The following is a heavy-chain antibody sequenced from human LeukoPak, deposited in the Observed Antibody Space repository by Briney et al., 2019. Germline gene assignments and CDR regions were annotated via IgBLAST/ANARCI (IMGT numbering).Heavy chain of an antibody. CDR2: ITYNGAAT. Sequence: EGSLRLSCAASGFSFGGYAMTWVRQAPGKGLEWVSSITYNGAATYYLDSVKARFTISRDNSRSTLYLQMDSLTAEDTALCYCAKDGLYFDGSTHIYYFDSWGQGTLVAVSS. V-gene: IGHV3-23*01. CDR1: GFSFGGYA. CDR3: AKDGLYFDGSTHIYYFDS. D-gene: IGHD3-9*01. J-gene: IGHJ4*02.